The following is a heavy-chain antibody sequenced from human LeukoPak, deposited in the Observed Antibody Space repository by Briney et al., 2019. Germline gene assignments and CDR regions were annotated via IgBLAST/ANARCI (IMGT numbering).Heavy chain of an antibody. V-gene: IGHV4-34*01. CDR3: ARGGGVVVTGPDY. D-gene: IGHD2-21*02. CDR2: INHSGST. CDR1: GGSFSGYY. Sequence: SETLSLTCAVYGGSFSGYYWSWIRQPPGKGLEWIGEINHSGSTNYNPSLKSRVTKSVDTSKNQFSLKLSSVAAADTAVYYCARGGGVVVTGPDYWGQGTLVTVSS. J-gene: IGHJ4*02.